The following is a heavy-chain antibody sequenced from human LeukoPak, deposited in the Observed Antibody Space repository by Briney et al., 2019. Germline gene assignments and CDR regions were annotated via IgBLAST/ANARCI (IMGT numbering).Heavy chain of an antibody. CDR3: ARDGEDTAMVRGYYYGMDV. CDR2: IRYDGSNK. CDR1: GFTFSSYG. J-gene: IGHJ6*02. V-gene: IGHV3-30*02. D-gene: IGHD5-18*01. Sequence: PGGSLRLSCAASGFTFSSYGMHWVRQAPGKGLEWVAFIRYDGSNKYYADSVKGRFTISRDNSKNTLYLQMNSLRAEDTAVYYCARDGEDTAMVRGYYYGMDVWGQGTTVTVSS.